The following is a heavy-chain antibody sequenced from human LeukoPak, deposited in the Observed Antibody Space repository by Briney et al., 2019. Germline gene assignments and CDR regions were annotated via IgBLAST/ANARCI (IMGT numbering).Heavy chain of an antibody. CDR2: TGGSDDNT. Sequence: GGSLRLSCDGSGFGINGYAMSCVRQAPGKGLEWVAVTGGSDDNTHYADSVKGRFSISRDTSENRLFLQMNSLRPDDSALYYCTKDLMTGFSIGWYLAYWGQGTLVTVSS. CDR1: GFGINGYA. J-gene: IGHJ4*02. D-gene: IGHD6-25*01. CDR3: TKDLMTGFSIGWYLAY. V-gene: IGHV3-23*01.